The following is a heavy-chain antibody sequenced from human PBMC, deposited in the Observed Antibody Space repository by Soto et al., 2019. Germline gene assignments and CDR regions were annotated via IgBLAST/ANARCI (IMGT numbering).Heavy chain of an antibody. CDR1: GFIFSDYW. D-gene: IGHD3-3*01. Sequence: SLRLSCEASGFIFSDYWMNWVRRAPGRGPEWVASISQDGSEKYYVGSVKGRFTISRDNAKNSLYLQMNSLRGEDTATYYCVRAQYDYWTGYQQYFDSWGQGTPVTVS. CDR3: VRAQYDYWTGYQQYFDS. J-gene: IGHJ4*02. CDR2: ISQDGSEK. V-gene: IGHV3-7*03.